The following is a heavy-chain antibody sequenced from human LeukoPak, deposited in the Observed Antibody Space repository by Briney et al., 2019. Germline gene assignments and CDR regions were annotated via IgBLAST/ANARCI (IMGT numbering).Heavy chain of an antibody. Sequence: SETLSLTCTVSGGSISRYYWSWIRQPAGKGLEWIGRIHSSGSTNYNPSLKSRVTMSVDTSKNHFSLKLSSVTAADTAVYYCAAVQLERQGNDAFDIWGQGTMVTVSS. D-gene: IGHD1-1*01. CDR3: AAVQLERQGNDAFDI. CDR1: GGSISRYY. V-gene: IGHV4-4*07. J-gene: IGHJ3*02. CDR2: IHSSGST.